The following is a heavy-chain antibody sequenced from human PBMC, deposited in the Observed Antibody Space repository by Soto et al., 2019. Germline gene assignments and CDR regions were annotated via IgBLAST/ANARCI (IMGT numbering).Heavy chain of an antibody. Sequence: GESLKISCKGSGYSFRNNWITWVRQMPGKGLEWMGRIDLTDSYTSYSPSFQGHVSFSADTSINTAYLQWSSLRASDTAMYYCARHGGAHYGSSGYHYALDYWGQGTPVTVSS. CDR2: IDLTDSYT. D-gene: IGHD3-22*01. J-gene: IGHJ4*02. CDR1: GYSFRNNW. V-gene: IGHV5-10-1*01. CDR3: ARHGGAHYGSSGYHYALDY.